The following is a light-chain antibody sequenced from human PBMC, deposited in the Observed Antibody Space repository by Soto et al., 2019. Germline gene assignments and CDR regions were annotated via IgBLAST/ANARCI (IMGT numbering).Light chain of an antibody. J-gene: IGLJ1*01. V-gene: IGLV2-11*01. CDR1: SSDVGGYNY. CDR2: DVS. CDR3: CSYAGTYTFYV. Sequence: SALTQPRSVSGSPGQSVTISCSGTSSDVGGYNYVSWYQQYPGTAPKLMIYDVSMRPSGVPYRFSGSKSGNTASLTISGLQAEDEADYYCCSYAGTYTFYVFGSGTKVTVL.